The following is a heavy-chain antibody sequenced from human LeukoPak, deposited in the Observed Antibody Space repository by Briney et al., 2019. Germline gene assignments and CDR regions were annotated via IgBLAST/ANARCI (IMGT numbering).Heavy chain of an antibody. J-gene: IGHJ3*02. D-gene: IGHD3-22*01. CDR2: IKSKTDGGTT. Sequence: WIRQPPGKGLEWVGRIKSKTDGGTTDYAAPVTGRFTISRDDSKNTLYLQMNRLKTEDTAVYYCTTDRGTTYYYDSSGYYYDAFDIWGQGTMVTVSS. CDR3: TTDRGTTYYYDSSGYYYDAFDI. V-gene: IGHV3-15*01.